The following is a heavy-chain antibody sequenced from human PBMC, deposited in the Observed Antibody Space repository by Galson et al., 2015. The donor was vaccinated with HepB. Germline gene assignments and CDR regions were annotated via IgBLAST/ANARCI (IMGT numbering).Heavy chain of an antibody. J-gene: IGHJ3*02. CDR3: ARDGYYYDSSGYLNAFDI. D-gene: IGHD3-22*01. V-gene: IGHV3-53*01. CDR2: IYSGGST. Sequence: SLRLSCAASGFTVSSNYMSWVRQAPGKGLEWVSVIYSGGSTYYADSVKGRFTISRDNSKNTLYLQMNSLRAEDTAVYYCARDGYYYDSSGYLNAFDIWGQGTMVTVSS. CDR1: GFTVSSNY.